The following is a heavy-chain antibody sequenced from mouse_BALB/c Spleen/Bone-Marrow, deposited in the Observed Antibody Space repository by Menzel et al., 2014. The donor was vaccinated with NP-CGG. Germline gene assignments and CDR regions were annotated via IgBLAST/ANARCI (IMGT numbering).Heavy chain of an antibody. CDR2: FNPYNDGS. D-gene: IGHD2-14*01. V-gene: IGHV1-14*01. J-gene: IGHJ2*01. CDR1: GYTFTSSV. Sequence: EVQLQQSGPELVKPGASVKMSCKASGYTFTSSVMHWVKQKPGQGLEWIGYFNPYNDGSKYYEKFKGKATLTSDKSSSTAYMELSSLASEDSAVYYGAKGGNYRYDFDYWGQGTTLTVSS. CDR3: AKGGNYRYDFDY.